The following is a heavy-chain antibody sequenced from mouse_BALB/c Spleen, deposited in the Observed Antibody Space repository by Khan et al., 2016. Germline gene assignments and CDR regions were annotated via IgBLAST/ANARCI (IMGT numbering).Heavy chain of an antibody. CDR2: INTYSGES. CDR1: GYTFTNYG. D-gene: IGHD1-1*01. J-gene: IGHJ1*01. V-gene: IGHV9-3-1*01. Sequence: QIQLVQSGPELKKPGKTVKISCKASGYTFTNYGMNWVKQAPGKGLKWMGWINTYSGESTYAADFKGRFAFSLDTSANTAYLQINTLKNEDTATYVCARYRYYYGSSRYFDVWGAGTTVTVSS. CDR3: ARYRYYYGSSRYFDV.